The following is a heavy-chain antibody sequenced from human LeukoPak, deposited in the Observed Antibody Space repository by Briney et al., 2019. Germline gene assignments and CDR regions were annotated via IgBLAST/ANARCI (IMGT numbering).Heavy chain of an antibody. Sequence: GGSLRLSCAASGFTFSSYGMPGVRQAPAKGLEWGAVISFDGSNKYYAHSVKGRFTISRDNSKNTLYLQMNSLRAEDTAVYYCARVPITYYYGSGSYPYYYYGTDVWGQGTTVTVSS. J-gene: IGHJ6*02. D-gene: IGHD3-10*01. V-gene: IGHV3-30*03. CDR3: ARVPITYYYGSGSYPYYYYGTDV. CDR1: GFTFSSYG. CDR2: ISFDGSNK.